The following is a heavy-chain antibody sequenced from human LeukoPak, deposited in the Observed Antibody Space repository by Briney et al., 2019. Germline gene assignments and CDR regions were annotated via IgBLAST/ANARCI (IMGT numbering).Heavy chain of an antibody. CDR2: IKVDGSER. CDR1: GFTFSSYA. J-gene: IGHJ3*02. D-gene: IGHD3-10*01. Sequence: GGSLRLSCAASGFTFSSYAMSWVRQAPGKGLEWVANIKVDGSERYYGVSAKGRFTISRDNSKNALFVQMNNLQAEDTAVYYCARERTTFGSRGFVFDSWGQGTMVAVSS. V-gene: IGHV3-7*01. CDR3: ARERTTFGSRGFVFDS.